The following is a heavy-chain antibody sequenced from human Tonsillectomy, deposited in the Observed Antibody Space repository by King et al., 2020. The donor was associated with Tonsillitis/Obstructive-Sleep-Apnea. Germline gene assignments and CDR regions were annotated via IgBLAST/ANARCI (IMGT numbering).Heavy chain of an antibody. J-gene: IGHJ3*02. Sequence: VQLVESGGGLVQPGESLTLSCAASGITFSKYWMTWVRQAPGKGLEWVANIKTDGSVTQYVDSVKGRFTISRDNAKNSLYLQMNSLRAEDTGVYYCTRDRNYYVSGSYYDAFDIWGQGTVDTVSS. CDR3: TRDRNYYVSGSYYDAFDI. V-gene: IGHV3-7*03. CDR1: GITFSKYW. D-gene: IGHD3-10*01. CDR2: IKTDGSVT.